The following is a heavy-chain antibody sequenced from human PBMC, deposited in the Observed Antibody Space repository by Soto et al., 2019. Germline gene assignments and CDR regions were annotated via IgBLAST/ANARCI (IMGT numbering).Heavy chain of an antibody. J-gene: IGHJ6*02. CDR3: ARFYYDSSGYLPSPYYYYYGMDV. V-gene: IGHV3-7*04. CDR1: GFTFRSYW. CDR2: IKQDGSEK. Sequence: GGSLRLSCAASGFTFRSYWMSWVRQAPGKGLEWVANIKQDGSEKYYVDSVKGRFTISRDNAKNSLYLQMNSLRAEDTAVYYCARFYYDSSGYLPSPYYYYYGMDVWGQGTTVTVSS. D-gene: IGHD3-22*01.